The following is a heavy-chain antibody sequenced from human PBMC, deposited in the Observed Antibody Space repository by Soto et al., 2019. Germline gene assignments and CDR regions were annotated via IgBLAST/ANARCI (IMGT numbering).Heavy chain of an antibody. CDR1: GFSFSSYA. V-gene: IGHV3-23*01. CDR3: AKWSYLDY. Sequence: DVQLSESGGGLVQYGGSLRLSCAASGFSFSSYAMSWVRQAPGKGLEWVSTISGSDGKTYYADSVKGRFSISRDTSKNTLYLQMNSLRVDDTAVYYCAKWSYLDYWGQGTRVTVSS. J-gene: IGHJ4*02. CDR2: ISGSDGKT. D-gene: IGHD3-3*01.